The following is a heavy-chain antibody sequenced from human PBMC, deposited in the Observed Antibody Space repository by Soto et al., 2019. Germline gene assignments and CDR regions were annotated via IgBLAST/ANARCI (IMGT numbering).Heavy chain of an antibody. D-gene: IGHD1-1*01. CDR1: GGTFRSSA. CDR2: IIPIFPTP. V-gene: IGHV1-69*12. CDR3: ARDRDRLQLVWNYDYIMDV. J-gene: IGHJ6*02. Sequence: QVQLVQSGAEVKKPGSSVKLSCKASGGTFRSSAISWVRQAPGQGLEWMGGIIPIFPTPDYAQKFQERVTITADESASTAYMELSRLTSEDPAVYYCARDRDRLQLVWNYDYIMDVWGQGTTVNVSS.